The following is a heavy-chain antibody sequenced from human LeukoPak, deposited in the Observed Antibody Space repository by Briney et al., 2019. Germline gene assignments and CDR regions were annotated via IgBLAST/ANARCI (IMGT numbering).Heavy chain of an antibody. J-gene: IGHJ4*02. CDR1: GFTFSNYA. Sequence: GGSLRLSCAASGFTFSNYAMTWVRQAPGKGLEWVSDISDSGANTYYVDSAKGRFTISRDNSKNTLYLQMKFLRADDTAVYYCARVERSSRVHYFDYWGQGTPVTVSS. CDR3: ARVERSSRVHYFDY. D-gene: IGHD3-10*01. CDR2: ISDSGANT. V-gene: IGHV3-23*01.